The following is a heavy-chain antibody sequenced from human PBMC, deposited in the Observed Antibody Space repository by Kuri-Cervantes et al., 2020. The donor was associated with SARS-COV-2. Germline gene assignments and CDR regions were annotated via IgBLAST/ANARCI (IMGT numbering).Heavy chain of an antibody. V-gene: IGHV3-30-3*01. D-gene: IGHD3-16*02. CDR3: ARSYYDYIWGSYRPEALDY. J-gene: IGHJ4*02. CDR2: ISYDGSNK. CDR1: GFTFSSYA. Sequence: GGSLRLSCAASGFTFSSYAMHWVRQAPGKGLEWVAVISYDGSNKYYADSVKGRFTISRDNSKNTLYLQMNSLRAEDTAVYYCARSYYDYIWGSYRPEALDYWGQGTLVPSPQ.